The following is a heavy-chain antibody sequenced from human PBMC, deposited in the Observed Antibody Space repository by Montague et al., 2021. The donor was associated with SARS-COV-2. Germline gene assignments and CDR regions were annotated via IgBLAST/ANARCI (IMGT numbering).Heavy chain of an antibody. CDR2: IYWDDDK. CDR1: GFSLSTSAVG. J-gene: IGHJ5*02. V-gene: IGHV2-5*02. Sequence: PALVKPTQTPTLTCTFSGFSLSTSAVGVGWIRQPPGKALQWLAPIYWDDDKRYSSSLKTRLTVTKDTSKNQVVLTMTNMDPVDTATYYCAHLHTGFWCASYYTWGQGTLVTVSS. CDR3: AHLHTGFWCASYYT. D-gene: IGHD3-3*01.